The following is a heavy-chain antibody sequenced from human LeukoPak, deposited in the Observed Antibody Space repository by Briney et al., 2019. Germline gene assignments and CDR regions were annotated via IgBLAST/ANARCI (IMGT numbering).Heavy chain of an antibody. Sequence: SETLSLICAVYGGSFSGYYWSWIRQPPGKGLEWIGEINHSGSTNYNPSLKSRVTISVDTSKNQFSLKLSSVTAADTAVYYCARGGVVVVPAARWFDPWGQGTLVTVSS. CDR2: INHSGST. D-gene: IGHD2-2*01. CDR1: GGSFSGYY. V-gene: IGHV4-34*01. J-gene: IGHJ5*02. CDR3: ARGGVVVVPAARWFDP.